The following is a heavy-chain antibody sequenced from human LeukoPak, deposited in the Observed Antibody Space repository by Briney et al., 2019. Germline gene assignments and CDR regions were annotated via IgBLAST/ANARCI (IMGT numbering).Heavy chain of an antibody. D-gene: IGHD3-3*01. V-gene: IGHV1-46*01. CDR1: GYTFTSYY. CDR3: ARGPNDFWSGYYSHYYYYMDV. J-gene: IGHJ6*03. CDR2: INPSGGST. Sequence: GASVKVSCKASGYTFTSYYMHWVRQAPGQGLEWMGIINPSGGSTSYAQKFQGRVTMTRDTSTSTAYMELSSLRSEDTAVYYCARGPNDFWSGYYSHYYYYMDVWGKGTTVTVSS.